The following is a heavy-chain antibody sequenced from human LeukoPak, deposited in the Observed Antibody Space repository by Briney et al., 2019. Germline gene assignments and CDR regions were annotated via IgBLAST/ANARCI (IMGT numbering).Heavy chain of an antibody. Sequence: SETLSLTCTVSGGSISNINYYWGWIRQPPGKGLEWVGSVYYSGSTYYNPSLKSRVIMSIDTSKNQFSLKLSSVTAADTAVYYCARLSGYHFDYWGQGALVTVSS. V-gene: IGHV4-39*07. CDR3: ARLSGYHFDY. J-gene: IGHJ4*02. CDR1: GGSISNINYY. D-gene: IGHD5-12*01. CDR2: VYYSGST.